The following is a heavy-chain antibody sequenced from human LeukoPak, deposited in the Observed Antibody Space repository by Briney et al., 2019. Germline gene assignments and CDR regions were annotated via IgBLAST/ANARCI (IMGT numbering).Heavy chain of an antibody. CDR3: SRSHDYGGLYFYYYMAV. CDR2: LDSSGST. CDR1: GGSISSRSDY. Sequence: SETLSLTCTVSGGSISSRSDYWGWIRQTPGKGLEWIGNLDSSGSTYYNPSLKSRVTISVGTSKNQFSLNLRSVTAADTAIYFCSRSHDYGGLYFYYYMAVWGKATTVTVSS. V-gene: IGHV4-39*01. D-gene: IGHD4-23*01. J-gene: IGHJ6*03.